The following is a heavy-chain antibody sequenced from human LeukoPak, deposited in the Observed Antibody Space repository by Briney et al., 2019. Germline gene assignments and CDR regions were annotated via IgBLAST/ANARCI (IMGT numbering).Heavy chain of an antibody. CDR3: ARDRYSSSWYMSDYYYYMDV. D-gene: IGHD6-13*01. J-gene: IGHJ6*03. V-gene: IGHV3-48*01. CDR1: GFTFRSYS. Sequence: GGSLRLSCAASGFTFRSYSMNWVRQAPGKGLEWVSYISSFSGTINYADSVKGRFTISRDNAKNSLYLQMNSLRAEDTAVYYCARDRYSSSWYMSDYYYYMDVWGKGTTVTISS. CDR2: ISSFSGTI.